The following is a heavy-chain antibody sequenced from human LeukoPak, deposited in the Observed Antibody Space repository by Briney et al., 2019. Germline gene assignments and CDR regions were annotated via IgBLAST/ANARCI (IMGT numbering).Heavy chain of an antibody. D-gene: IGHD6-6*01. CDR1: GFTFSSYW. J-gene: IGHJ6*02. Sequence: AGGSLRLSCAASGFTFSSYWMHWVRHGPGKGLVWVSRINSDGSSTTYADSVKGRFTISRDNAKNTLYLQMNSLRAEDTAVYYCAGGSSSSNRNAMDVWGQGTTVTVSS. V-gene: IGHV3-74*01. CDR2: INSDGSST. CDR3: AGGSSSSNRNAMDV.